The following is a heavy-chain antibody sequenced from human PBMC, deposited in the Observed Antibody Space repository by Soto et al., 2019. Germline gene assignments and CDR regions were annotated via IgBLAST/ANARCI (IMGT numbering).Heavy chain of an antibody. CDR2: ISWDGGST. Sequence: GGSLRLSCAASGFTFDDYTMHWVRQAPGKGLEWVSLISWDGGSTYYADSVKGRFTISRDNSKNSLYLQMNSLRTEDTALYYCAKMAGDIVATIHDAFDIWGQGTMVTVSS. J-gene: IGHJ3*02. D-gene: IGHD5-12*01. CDR1: GFTFDDYT. V-gene: IGHV3-43*01. CDR3: AKMAGDIVATIHDAFDI.